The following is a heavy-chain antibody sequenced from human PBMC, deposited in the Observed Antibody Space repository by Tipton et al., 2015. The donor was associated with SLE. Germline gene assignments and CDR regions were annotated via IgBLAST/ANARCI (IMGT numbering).Heavy chain of an antibody. CDR3: ARRDGYSSIWNWFDP. Sequence: GLVKPSQTLSLTCAISGDSVSSNSAAWNWIRQSPSRGLEWLGRTYYRSKWYNDYAVSVKSRITINPDTSKNQFSLQVSSVTAADTAVYYCARRDGYSSIWNWFDPWGQGTLVTVSS. D-gene: IGHD6-13*01. CDR1: GDSVSSNSAA. CDR2: TYYRSKWYN. J-gene: IGHJ5*02. V-gene: IGHV6-1*01.